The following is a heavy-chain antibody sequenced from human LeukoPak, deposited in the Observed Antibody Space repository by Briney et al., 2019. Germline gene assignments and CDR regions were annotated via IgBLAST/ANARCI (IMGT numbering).Heavy chain of an antibody. Sequence: PSETLSLTCAVYGGSFSGYYWSWIRQPPGKGLEWIGEINHSGSANYNPSLKSRVTLSIDKSKNQFSLNLNSVTAADTAVYYCARARRDSGYYKVDYWGQGTLVTVPS. D-gene: IGHD3-3*01. CDR2: INHSGSA. V-gene: IGHV4-34*01. CDR3: ARARRDSGYYKVDY. CDR1: GGSFSGYY. J-gene: IGHJ4*02.